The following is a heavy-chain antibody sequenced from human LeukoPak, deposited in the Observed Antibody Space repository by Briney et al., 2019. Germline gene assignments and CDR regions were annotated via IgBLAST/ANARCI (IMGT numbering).Heavy chain of an antibody. J-gene: IGHJ4*02. CDR3: ARDWELRYSQGGFDL. D-gene: IGHD3-9*01. CDR1: GYTFTGYY. Sequence: GASVKVSCKASGYTFTGYYIHWVRQAPGQGLEWMGWINPNSGGTNYAQQFQGRLTITRDTSISTAYMDLNRLTSDDTAVYFCARDWELRYSQGGFDLWGQGTLVTVSS. CDR2: INPNSGGT. V-gene: IGHV1-2*02.